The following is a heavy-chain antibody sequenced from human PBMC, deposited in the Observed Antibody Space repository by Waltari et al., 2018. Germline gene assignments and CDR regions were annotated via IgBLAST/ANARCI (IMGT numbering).Heavy chain of an antibody. CDR2: INPDGRT. CDR3: ARDRECFTMNCHDESDF. V-gene: IGHV1-46*01. Sequence: QVQLVQSGAEVKKPGASVQVSCKTSGYSFTNYYIHWVGQAPGQGLEWMGIINPDGRTVYAQKFQGRVIRTSDTSTTTVYMGLSSLRSEDTAVYYCARDRECFTMNCHDESDFWGQGTRVTVSA. CDR1: GYSFTNYY. J-gene: IGHJ4*02. D-gene: IGHD3-22*01.